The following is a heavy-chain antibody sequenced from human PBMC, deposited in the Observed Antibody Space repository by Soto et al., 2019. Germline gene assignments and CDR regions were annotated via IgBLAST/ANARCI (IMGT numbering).Heavy chain of an antibody. CDR3: ARDQLSSGLYVWFDP. Sequence: SETLSLTCAVSGGSISSGGYSWSWIRQPPGKGLEWIGYIYHDGSTCYNPSLRSRVTISVDTSKNQFSLILSSVTSADTAVYYCARDQLSSGLYVWFDPWGQGTLVTVSS. D-gene: IGHD6-25*01. J-gene: IGHJ5*02. V-gene: IGHV4-30-2*01. CDR1: GGSISSGGYS. CDR2: IYHDGST.